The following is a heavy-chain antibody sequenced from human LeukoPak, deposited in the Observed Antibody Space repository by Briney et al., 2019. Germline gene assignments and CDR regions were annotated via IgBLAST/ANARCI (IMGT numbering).Heavy chain of an antibody. CDR1: GYTFTGYY. J-gene: IGHJ5*02. CDR2: INPNSGGT. Sequence: ASVKVSCKASGYTFTGYYMHWVRQAPGQGLEWMGRINPNSGGTNYAQKFQGRVTMTRDTSISTAYMELSRLRSDDTAVYYCARDPHYDILTGYEFDPWGQGTLVAVSS. D-gene: IGHD3-9*01. V-gene: IGHV1-2*06. CDR3: ARDPHYDILTGYEFDP.